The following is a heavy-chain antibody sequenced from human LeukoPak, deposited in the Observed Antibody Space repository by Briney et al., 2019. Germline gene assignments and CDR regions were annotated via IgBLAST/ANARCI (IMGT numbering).Heavy chain of an antibody. D-gene: IGHD2-15*01. J-gene: IGHJ4*02. CDR3: AREAHCSGGSCYYADY. V-gene: IGHV4-61*08. Sequence: SQTLSLTCTVSGGSISSGGYYWSRIRQPPGKGLEWIGYIYYSGSTNYNPSLKSRVTISKDTSKNQFSLKLSSVTAADTAVYYCAREAHCSGGSCYYADYWGQGNLVTVSS. CDR1: GGSISSGGYY. CDR2: IYYSGST.